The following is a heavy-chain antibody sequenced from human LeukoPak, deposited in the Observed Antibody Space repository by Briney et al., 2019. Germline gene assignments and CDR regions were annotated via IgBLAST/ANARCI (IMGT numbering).Heavy chain of an antibody. CDR1: GGSISSYY. V-gene: IGHV4-59*01. CDR2: IYYSGST. D-gene: IGHD6-6*01. J-gene: IGHJ6*03. Sequence: SETLSLTCTVSGGSISSYYWSWIRQPPGKGLEWIGYIYYSGSTNYNPSLKSRVTISVDTSKNQFSLKLSSVTAADTAVYYCARTSIAARPYCYYMDVWGKGTTVTVSS. CDR3: ARTSIAARPYCYYMDV.